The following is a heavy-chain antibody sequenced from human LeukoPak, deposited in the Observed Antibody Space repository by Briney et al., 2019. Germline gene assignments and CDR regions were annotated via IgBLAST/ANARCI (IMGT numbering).Heavy chain of an antibody. CDR1: GFTFSSYA. J-gene: IGHJ4*02. D-gene: IGHD6-13*01. V-gene: IGHV3-23*01. CDR3: AKDGSSSWFFDY. CDR2: ISGSGGST. Sequence: PGGSLRLSCAASGFTFSSYAMSWVRQAPGKGLEWVSAISGSGGSTYYADSVKGRFTTSRDNSKNTLYLQMNSLRAEDTAVYYCAKDGSSSWFFDYWGQGTLVTVSS.